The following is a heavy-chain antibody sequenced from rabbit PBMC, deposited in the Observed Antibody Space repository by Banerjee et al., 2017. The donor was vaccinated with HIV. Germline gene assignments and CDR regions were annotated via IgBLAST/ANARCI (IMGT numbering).Heavy chain of an antibody. CDR3: ARYYYAGYAGHGYAFNL. CDR1: GFSFSSSYY. D-gene: IGHD4-2*01. V-gene: IGHV1S40*01. J-gene: IGHJ4*01. CDR2: IYAGSSGST. Sequence: QSLEESGGDLVKPGASLTLTCTASGFSFSSSYYMCWVRQAPGKGLEWIACIYAGSSGSTYYASWAKGRFTISKTSSTTVTLQMTSLTAADTATYFCARYYYAGYAGHGYAFNLWGPGTLVTVS.